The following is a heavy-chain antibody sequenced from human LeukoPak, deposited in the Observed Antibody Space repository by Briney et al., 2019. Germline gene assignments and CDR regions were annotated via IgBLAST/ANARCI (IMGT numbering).Heavy chain of an antibody. Sequence: SVKVSCKASGGTFSSYAISWVRQAPGQGLEWMGRTIPILGIANYAQKFQGRVTITADKSTSTAYMELSSLRSEDTAVYYCARDPGHGYWGQGTLVTVSS. CDR3: ARDPGHGY. J-gene: IGHJ4*02. CDR1: GGTFSSYA. V-gene: IGHV1-69*04. CDR2: TIPILGIA.